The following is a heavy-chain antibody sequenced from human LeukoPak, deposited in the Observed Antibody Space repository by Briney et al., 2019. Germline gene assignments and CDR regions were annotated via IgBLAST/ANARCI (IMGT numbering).Heavy chain of an antibody. V-gene: IGHV1-2*02. Sequence: ASVKVSCKASGYRFTDYYVHWVRQAPGQGLEWMGWINPNSGGTNYAQKFQGRVTMTRDTSISTAYMELSRLRSDDTAVYYCARDSTNYYDSSGYPDPHDYWGQGTLVTVSS. D-gene: IGHD3-22*01. J-gene: IGHJ4*02. CDR3: ARDSTNYYDSSGYPDPHDY. CDR1: GYRFTDYY. CDR2: INPNSGGT.